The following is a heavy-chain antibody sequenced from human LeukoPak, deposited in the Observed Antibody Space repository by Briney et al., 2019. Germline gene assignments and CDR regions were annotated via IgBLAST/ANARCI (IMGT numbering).Heavy chain of an antibody. V-gene: IGHV4-39*02. CDR3: AREGHKDIVVVPAARVGMDV. J-gene: IGHJ6*02. Sequence: SETLSLTCTVSGGSISSSSYYWGWIRQPPGKGLEWIGSIYYSGSTYYNPSLKSRVTISVDTSKNQFSLKLSSVTAADTAVYYCAREGHKDIVVVPAARVGMDVWGQGTTVTVSS. D-gene: IGHD2-2*01. CDR2: IYYSGST. CDR1: GGSISSSSYY.